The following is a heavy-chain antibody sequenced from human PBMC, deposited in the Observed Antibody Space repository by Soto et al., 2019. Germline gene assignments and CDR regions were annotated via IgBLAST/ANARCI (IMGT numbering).Heavy chain of an antibody. D-gene: IGHD6-19*01. CDR2: ISSSSSYI. CDR1: GFIFSRSA. Sequence: AGGSLRLSCAASGFIFSRSAMNWVRQAPGKGLEWVSSISSSSSYIYYADSVKGRFTISTDNAKNSLYSQMNSLRAEETAVYYCARINSGWGPLRPYPFDYWGQGALVTVSS. V-gene: IGHV3-21*01. CDR3: ARINSGWGPLRPYPFDY. J-gene: IGHJ4*02.